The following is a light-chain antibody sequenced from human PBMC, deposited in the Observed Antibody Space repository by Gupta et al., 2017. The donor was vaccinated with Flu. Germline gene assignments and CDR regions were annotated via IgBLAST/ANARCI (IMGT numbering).Light chain of an antibody. CDR3: QQSYSTPLFT. V-gene: IGKV1-39*01. J-gene: IGKJ3*01. Sequence: SSLSASVGDRVTITCQASQSISKYLNWYQQKPGKAPKLLIYAASSWQSGVPSRFSGSGYGTDFTLTISSLQPEDFATYYCQQSYSTPLFTFGPGTKVDIK. CDR1: QSISKY. CDR2: AAS.